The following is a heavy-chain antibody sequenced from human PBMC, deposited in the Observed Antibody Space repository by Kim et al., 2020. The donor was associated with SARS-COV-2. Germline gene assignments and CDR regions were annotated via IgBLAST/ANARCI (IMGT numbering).Heavy chain of an antibody. CDR2: IKQDGSEK. CDR1: GFTFSSYW. CDR3: ARDLNYDTSFFAY. V-gene: IGHV3-7*01. D-gene: IGHD3-22*01. Sequence: GGSLRLSCAASGFTFSSYWMSWVRQAPGKGLEWVANIKQDGSEKYYVDSVKGRFTISRDNAKNSLYLQMNSLRAEDTAVYYCARDLNYDTSFFAYWGQGTLVTVSS. J-gene: IGHJ4*02.